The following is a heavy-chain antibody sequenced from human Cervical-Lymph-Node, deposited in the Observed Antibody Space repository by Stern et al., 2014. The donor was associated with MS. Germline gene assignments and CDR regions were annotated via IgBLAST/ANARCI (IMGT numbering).Heavy chain of an antibody. Sequence: ESGPALVKPPQTLTLTCTFSGFSLSTRGMCVSWIRQPPGKALEWRAHIDWDDDKYYSTSLKTRLTISKDTPKNQGVLTMTNMDPVDTATYYCARFRPSSGTTDYWGQGTLVTVSS. CDR1: GFSLSTRGMC. CDR2: IDWDDDK. CDR3: ARFRPSSGTTDY. V-gene: IGHV2-70*01. J-gene: IGHJ4*02. D-gene: IGHD1-26*01.